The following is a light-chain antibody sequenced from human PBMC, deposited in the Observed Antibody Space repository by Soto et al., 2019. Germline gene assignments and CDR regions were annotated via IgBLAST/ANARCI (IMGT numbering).Light chain of an antibody. CDR2: DAS. CDR1: QSVNTY. J-gene: IGKJ4*01. CDR3: QQRSDWPRT. Sequence: EIVLTQSPATLSLSPGERATLSCRASQSVNTYLAWYQQRPGQAPRLLMYDASNRATGIPARFSGRGSGTDFTLTLDSLEPEDFAVYYCQQRSDWPRTFGGGTKVEIK. V-gene: IGKV3-11*01.